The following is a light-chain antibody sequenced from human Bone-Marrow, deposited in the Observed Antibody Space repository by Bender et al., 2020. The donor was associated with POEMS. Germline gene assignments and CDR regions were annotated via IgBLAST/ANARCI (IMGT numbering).Light chain of an antibody. CDR1: KLENKY. CDR2: RDV. Sequence: SYELAQPPSVSVSPGQTATITCSGDKLENKYACWYQQKPGQSPVLVIYRDVKRPSGIPERFSGSNSGNTATLTISGTRTTDEADYYCQAWGSSTSPYAFGSGTRVTVL. CDR3: QAWGSSTSPYA. J-gene: IGLJ1*01. V-gene: IGLV3-1*01.